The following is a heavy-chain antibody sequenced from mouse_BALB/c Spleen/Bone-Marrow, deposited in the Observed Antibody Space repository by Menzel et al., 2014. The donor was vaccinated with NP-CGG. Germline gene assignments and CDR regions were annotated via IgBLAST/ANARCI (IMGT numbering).Heavy chain of an antibody. Sequence: VQLQQSGPDLVKPGASVKMYCKASGYTFTDYYIKWVRQSHGKRLEWIGDINPNNGNVFYNEKFKGKASLTVDKSSTSAYMQLNSLTSEVSAVYYCARSRAMDYWGQGTSVTVSS. CDR3: ARSRAMDY. J-gene: IGHJ4*01. CDR2: INPNNGNV. CDR1: GYTFTDYY. V-gene: IGHV1-26*01.